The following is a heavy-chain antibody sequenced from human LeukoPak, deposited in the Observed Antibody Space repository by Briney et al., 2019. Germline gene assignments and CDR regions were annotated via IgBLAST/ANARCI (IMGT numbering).Heavy chain of an antibody. CDR2: SKPNSGGP. Sequence: ASVQVSCKASGYTLTGHYMHWVRQAPAPAREWIGWSKPNSGGPNYGQKFLGRVSKARDTYISTAYMELSRLGSDDTAGYYCASEGPRGIAPLDQYYYYGMDVWGGRTRVSVSS. V-gene: IGHV1-2*02. CDR3: ASEGPRGIAPLDQYYYYGMDV. D-gene: IGHD6-13*01. J-gene: IGHJ6*04. CDR1: GYTLTGHY.